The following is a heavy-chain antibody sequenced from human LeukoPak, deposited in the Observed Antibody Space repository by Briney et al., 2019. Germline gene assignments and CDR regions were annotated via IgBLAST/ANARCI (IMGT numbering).Heavy chain of an antibody. Sequence: PSGTLSLTCSVSGDDISSSNWWTWVRQPPQKGLEWIGSIYHSGSTYYNPSLKSRVTISVDTSKNQFSLKLSSVTAADTAVYYCARASRTGLGIGSFDYWGQGTLVTVSS. D-gene: IGHD7-27*01. V-gene: IGHV4-4*02. CDR1: GDDISSSNW. CDR2: IYHSGST. CDR3: ARASRTGLGIGSFDY. J-gene: IGHJ4*02.